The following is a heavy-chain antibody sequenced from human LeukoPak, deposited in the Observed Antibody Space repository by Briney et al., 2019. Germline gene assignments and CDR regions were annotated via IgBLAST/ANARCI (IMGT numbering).Heavy chain of an antibody. CDR3: AKSNWFDP. Sequence: GGSLRLSCETSGFTLKNYWMSWLRRAPGKGLEWVSRSKYDGSTAMYAESVKGRFTISRDNARGTLYLQMNSLRVDDTAVYYCAKSNWFDPCGRGILVTVSS. CDR2: SKYDGSTA. J-gene: IGHJ5*02. V-gene: IGHV3-74*03. CDR1: GFTLKNYW.